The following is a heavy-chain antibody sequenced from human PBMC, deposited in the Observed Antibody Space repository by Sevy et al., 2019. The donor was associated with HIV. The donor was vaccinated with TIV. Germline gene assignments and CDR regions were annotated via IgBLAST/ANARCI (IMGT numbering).Heavy chain of an antibody. D-gene: IGHD2-2*01. CDR1: GFAFSTHA. CDR2: ISSEGTET. J-gene: IGHJ4*01. Sequence: GGSLRLSCAASGFAFSTHAMHWVRQSPGKGLEWVAVISSEGTETFYAASVEGRFTISRDNSKNTLSLQLNSLRPEDTAVYCCARDGGNSVKWYPLYWGHGTLVTVSS. CDR3: ARDGGNSVKWYPLY. V-gene: IGHV3-30-3*01.